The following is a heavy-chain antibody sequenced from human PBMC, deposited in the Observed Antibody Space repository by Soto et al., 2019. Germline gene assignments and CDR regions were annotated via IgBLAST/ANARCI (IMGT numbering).Heavy chain of an antibody. J-gene: IGHJ4*02. CDR3: TTEVGGSYYYFDY. CDR1: GFTFSNAW. D-gene: IGHD1-26*01. Sequence: GGSLRLSCAASGFTFSNAWMSWVRQAPGKGLEWVGRIKSKTDGGTTDYAAPVKGRFTISRDDSKNTLYLQINSLKTEDTAVYYCTTEVGGSYYYFDYWGQGTLVTVSS. V-gene: IGHV3-15*01. CDR2: IKSKTDGGTT.